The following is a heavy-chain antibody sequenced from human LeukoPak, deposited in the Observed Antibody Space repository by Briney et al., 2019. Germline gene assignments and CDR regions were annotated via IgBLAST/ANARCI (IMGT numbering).Heavy chain of an antibody. CDR2: INHSGST. CDR1: GGSFSGYY. J-gene: IGHJ6*03. CDR3: ARPLYYYYYMDV. Sequence: SETLSLTCAVYGGSFSGYYWSWIRQPPGKGLEWIGEINHSGSTNYNPSLKSRVTISVDTPKNQFSLKLSSVTAADTAVYYCARPLYYYYYMDVWVKGTTVTVSS. V-gene: IGHV4-34*01.